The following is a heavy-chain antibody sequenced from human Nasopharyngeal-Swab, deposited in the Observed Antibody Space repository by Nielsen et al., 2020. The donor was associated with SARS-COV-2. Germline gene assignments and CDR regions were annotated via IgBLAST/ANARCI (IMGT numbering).Heavy chain of an antibody. V-gene: IGHV3-33*01. Sequence: GESLKISCAASGFTFSSYGMHWVRQAPGKGLELVAVIWYDGSNKYYADSVKGRFTMSRDNSKNTLYLQMNSLRAEDTAVYYCASSLSVTSSFDYWGQGTLVTVSS. CDR3: ASSLSVTSSFDY. J-gene: IGHJ4*02. D-gene: IGHD4-17*01. CDR2: IWYDGSNK. CDR1: GFTFSSYG.